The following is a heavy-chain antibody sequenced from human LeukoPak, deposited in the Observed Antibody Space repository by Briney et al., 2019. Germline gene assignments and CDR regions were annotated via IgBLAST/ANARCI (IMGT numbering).Heavy chain of an antibody. CDR3: ARGYDSSAYFDY. Sequence: GGSLRLSRAASGFYFKIYSMNWVRQAPGKGLEWVSSISTSSSSIFYADSVKGRVTISRDDAKNSLYLQMNSLRAEDTAVYYCARGYDSSAYFDYWGHGALVTVSS. CDR1: GFYFKIYS. V-gene: IGHV3-21*01. J-gene: IGHJ4*01. D-gene: IGHD3-22*01. CDR2: ISTSSSSI.